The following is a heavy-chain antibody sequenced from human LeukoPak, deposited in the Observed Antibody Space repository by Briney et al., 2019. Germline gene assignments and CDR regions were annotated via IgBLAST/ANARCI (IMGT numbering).Heavy chain of an antibody. Sequence: GESLKISCKGSGYSFNTYWISWVRQMPGKGLEWMGRIDPIDSYINYSPSFQGHVTISADKSVSTAYLQWSSLKASDTAMYYCARTYYDSSGNYDVFDYWGQGTLVTVSS. D-gene: IGHD3-22*01. J-gene: IGHJ4*02. CDR1: GYSFNTYW. CDR3: ARTYYDSSGNYDVFDY. V-gene: IGHV5-10-1*01. CDR2: IDPIDSYI.